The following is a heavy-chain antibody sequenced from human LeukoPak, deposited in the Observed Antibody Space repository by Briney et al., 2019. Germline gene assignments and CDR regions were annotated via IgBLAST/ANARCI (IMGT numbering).Heavy chain of an antibody. CDR2: INHSGST. Sequence: SETLPLTCAVYGGSFSGYYWSWIRQPPGKGLEWIGEINHSGSTNYNPSLKSRVTISVDTSKNQFSLKLSSVTAADTAVYYCARGRKIAVAVSWFDPWGQGTLVTVSS. D-gene: IGHD6-19*01. V-gene: IGHV4-34*01. CDR3: ARGRKIAVAVSWFDP. CDR1: GGSFSGYY. J-gene: IGHJ5*02.